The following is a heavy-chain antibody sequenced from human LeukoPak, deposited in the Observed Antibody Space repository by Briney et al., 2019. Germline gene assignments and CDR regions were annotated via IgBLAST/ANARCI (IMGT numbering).Heavy chain of an antibody. Sequence: PGPCLRPSVSAAGFTFISSGIGSARHPPREWIVLVSRINTDGGSKSYADSVKGRFTISRDNDKNTLYLQMNSLRAEDTAVYFCARATGATGSSGSYRFWGQGTLVTVSS. D-gene: IGHD6-6*01. V-gene: IGHV3-74*01. J-gene: IGHJ4*02. CDR3: ARATGATGSSGSYRF. CDR2: INTDGGSK. CDR1: GFTFISSG.